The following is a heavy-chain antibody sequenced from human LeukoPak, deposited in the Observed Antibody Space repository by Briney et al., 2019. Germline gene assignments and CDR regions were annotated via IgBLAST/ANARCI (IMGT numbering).Heavy chain of an antibody. J-gene: IGHJ4*02. V-gene: IGHV4-34*01. CDR3: ARSPPTYCSGGSCYYFDY. CDR2: INHSGST. CDR1: GGSFSGYY. Sequence: PSETLSLTCAVYGGSFSGYYWSWIRQPPGKGLEWIGEINHSGSTNYNPSLKSRVIISVDTSKNQFSLKLSSVTAADTAIYYCARSPPTYCSGGSCYYFDYWGQGTLVTVSS. D-gene: IGHD2-15*01.